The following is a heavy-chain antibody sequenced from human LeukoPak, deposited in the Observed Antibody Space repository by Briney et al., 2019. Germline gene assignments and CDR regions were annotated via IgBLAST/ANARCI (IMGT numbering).Heavy chain of an antibody. CDR2: ISYDGSNK. Sequence: PGRSLRLSCAASGFTFSSYAMHWVRQAPGKALEWVAVISYDGSNKYYADSVKGRFTISRDNSKNTLYLQMNSLRAEDTAVYYCARDRGYSGYDEGVDYWGQGTLVTVSS. V-gene: IGHV3-30-3*01. CDR3: ARDRGYSGYDEGVDY. D-gene: IGHD5-12*01. CDR1: GFTFSSYA. J-gene: IGHJ4*02.